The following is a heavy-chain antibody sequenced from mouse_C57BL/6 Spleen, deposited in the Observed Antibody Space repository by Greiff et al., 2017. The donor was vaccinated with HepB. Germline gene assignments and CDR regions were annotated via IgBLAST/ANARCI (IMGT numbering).Heavy chain of an antibody. J-gene: IGHJ2*01. V-gene: IGHV1-19*01. CDR1: GYTFTDYY. Sequence: DVQLQESGPVLVKPGASVKMSCKASGYTFTDYYMNWVKQSHGKSLEWIGVINPYNGGTSYNQKFKGKATLTVDKSSSTAYMELNSLTSEDSAVYYCAREYSRYFDYWGQGTTLTVSS. D-gene: IGHD5-2*01. CDR2: INPYNGGT. CDR3: AREYSRYFDY.